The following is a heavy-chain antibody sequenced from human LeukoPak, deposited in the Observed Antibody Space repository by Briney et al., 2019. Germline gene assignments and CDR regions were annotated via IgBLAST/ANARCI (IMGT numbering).Heavy chain of an antibody. J-gene: IGHJ3*02. D-gene: IGHD4-17*01. Sequence: GESLKISCKGSGYSLSSYWIGWVRQMPGKGLEWMGIIYPGDSDIRYSPSFQGQVTISADKSISTAYLQWSSLKASDTAMYYCARRTHGDYFDAFDIWGQGTMVTVSS. CDR2: IYPGDSDI. CDR3: ARRTHGDYFDAFDI. CDR1: GYSLSSYW. V-gene: IGHV5-51*01.